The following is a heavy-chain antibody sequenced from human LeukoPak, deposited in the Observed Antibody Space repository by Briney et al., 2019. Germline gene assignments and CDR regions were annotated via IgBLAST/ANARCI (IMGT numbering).Heavy chain of an antibody. CDR3: AKDTSYSYTFDY. J-gene: IGHJ4*02. V-gene: IGHV3-9*01. Sequence: GGSLRLSCTVSGFTFDDYAMHWVRHPPGKGLEWVAGITWNRDNIGYGDSVKGRFTISRHNVKNVLYLQMNSLRPGDTALYYCAKDTSYSYTFDYWGQGTLVTVSS. D-gene: IGHD5-18*01. CDR2: ITWNRDNI. CDR1: GFTFDDYA.